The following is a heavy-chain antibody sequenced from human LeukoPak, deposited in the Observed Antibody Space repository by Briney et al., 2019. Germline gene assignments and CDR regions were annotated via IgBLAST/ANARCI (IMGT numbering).Heavy chain of an antibody. CDR1: GFTFSTYG. CDR3: ARVGSIGAFDY. CDR2: ISGSGGFT. Sequence: GGSLRLSCPASGFTFSTYGMSWVRQAPGKGLEWVSAISGSGGFTYYADSVKGRFTISRDNSKHTLYLQMNSLRAEDTAVYYCARVGSIGAFDYWGQGTLVTVSS. V-gene: IGHV3-23*01. J-gene: IGHJ4*02. D-gene: IGHD6-25*01.